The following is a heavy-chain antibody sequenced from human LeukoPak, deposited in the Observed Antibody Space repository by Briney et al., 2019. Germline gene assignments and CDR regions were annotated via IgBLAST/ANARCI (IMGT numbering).Heavy chain of an antibody. J-gene: IGHJ4*02. D-gene: IGHD3-3*01. CDR1: GGSFSGYY. V-gene: IGHV4-34*01. CDR3: ARYDFWRGSFDY. Sequence: SETLSLTCAVYGGSFSGYYWSWIRQPPGKGLEWIGEINHSGSTNYNPSLKSRVTISVDTSKNQFSLKLSSVTAADTAVYYCARYDFWRGSFDYWGQGTLVTVSS. CDR2: INHSGST.